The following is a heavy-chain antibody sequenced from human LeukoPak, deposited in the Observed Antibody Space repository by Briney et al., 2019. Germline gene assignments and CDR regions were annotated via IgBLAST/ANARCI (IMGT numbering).Heavy chain of an antibody. J-gene: IGHJ4*02. D-gene: IGHD2-15*01. V-gene: IGHV1-69*13. Sequence: SVKVSCKASGYTFTSYGIGWVRQAPGQGLEWMGGIIPIFGTANYAQKFQGRVTITADESTSTAYMELSSLRSEDTAVYYCARGSHCSGGSCYTRNYFDYWGQGTLVTVSS. CDR2: IIPIFGTA. CDR1: GYTFTSYG. CDR3: ARGSHCSGGSCYTRNYFDY.